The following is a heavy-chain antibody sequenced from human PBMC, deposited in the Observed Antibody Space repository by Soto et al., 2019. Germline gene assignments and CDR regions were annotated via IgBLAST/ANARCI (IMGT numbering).Heavy chain of an antibody. D-gene: IGHD3-3*01. J-gene: IGHJ5*02. CDR3: ARDSVPGRGFLSSHNWFDP. CDR1: GYTFTRYG. V-gene: IGHV1-18*01. Sequence: GASVKVSCKASGYTFTRYGISWVRQAPGQGLEWMGWISAYNGNTNYAQKLQGRVTMTTDTSTSTAYMELRSLRSDDTAVYYCARDSVPGRGFLSSHNWFDPWGQGTLVTVSP. CDR2: ISAYNGNT.